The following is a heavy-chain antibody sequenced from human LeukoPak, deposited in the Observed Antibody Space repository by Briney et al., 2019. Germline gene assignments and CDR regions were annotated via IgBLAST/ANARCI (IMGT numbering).Heavy chain of an antibody. D-gene: IGHD3-9*01. CDR1: GFTFSSYA. CDR2: ISGSGGST. V-gene: IGHV3-23*01. CDR3: AKGYYFDILSGYSSLDS. J-gene: IGHJ4*02. Sequence: GGSLRLSCAASGFTFSSYAMSWVRQAPGKGLEWVSGISGSGGSTYYADSVKGRFTISRDDSKNTLYLQMNSLRAEDTAAYYCAKGYYFDILSGYSSLDSWGQGTLVTVSS.